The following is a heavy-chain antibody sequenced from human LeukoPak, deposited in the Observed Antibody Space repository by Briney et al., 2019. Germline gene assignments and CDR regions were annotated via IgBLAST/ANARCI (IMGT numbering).Heavy chain of an antibody. D-gene: IGHD3-9*01. J-gene: IGHJ4*02. Sequence: PGGSLRLSCAASGFTFSSYTMNWVRQAPGRGLEWVSCISSSSTYMLYADSAKGRFTISRDNAKNSLYLQMNSLRAEDTAVYYCAREGDYDILTGYYFIDSWGQGTLVTVSS. CDR3: AREGDYDILTGYYFIDS. CDR1: GFTFSSYT. CDR2: ISSSSTYM. V-gene: IGHV3-21*01.